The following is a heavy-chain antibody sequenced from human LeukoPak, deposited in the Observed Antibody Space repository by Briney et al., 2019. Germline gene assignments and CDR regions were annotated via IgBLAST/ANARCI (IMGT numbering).Heavy chain of an antibody. V-gene: IGHV3-23*01. CDR3: ANSLSAGDY. J-gene: IGHJ4*02. CDR2: ISGRGGGT. CDR1: GFTFSTYD. D-gene: IGHD1-26*01. Sequence: PGGSPRLSCEASGFTFSTYDMSWVRQAPRKGLEWVSGISGRGGGTYYADSVKGRFTISRDNSKNTPYLQMNSLRAEDTAVYYCANSLSAGDYWGQGTLVTVSS.